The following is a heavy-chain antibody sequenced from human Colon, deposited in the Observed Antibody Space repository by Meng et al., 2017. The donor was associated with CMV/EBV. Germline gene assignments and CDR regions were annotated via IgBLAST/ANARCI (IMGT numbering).Heavy chain of an antibody. V-gene: IGHV4-39*07. D-gene: IGHD2-2*02. Sequence: SETLSLTCTVSGGSISSSSYYWGWIRQPPGKGLEWIGSIYYSGGTYYNPSLKSRVTLSLDTSKNQVSLKLSSVTAADTAEYYCARGFCSSNSCYTGDDWFDPWGQGTQVTVSS. J-gene: IGHJ5*02. CDR1: GGSISSSSYY. CDR3: ARGFCSSNSCYTGDDWFDP. CDR2: IYYSGGT.